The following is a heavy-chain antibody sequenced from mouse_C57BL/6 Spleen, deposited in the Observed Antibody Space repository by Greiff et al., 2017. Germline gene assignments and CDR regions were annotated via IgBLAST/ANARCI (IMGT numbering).Heavy chain of an antibody. Sequence: VQLQQSGAELVKPGASVTLSCTASGYTFTSYWLHWVKQRPGQGLEWIGMIHPSSGSTNYNEMFKSKATLTVDKSSSTDYMKLRSRTAEDYAVDYCARPQKYGSLDYWGQGTTLTVSS. CDR3: ARPQKYGSLDY. D-gene: IGHD1-1*01. V-gene: IGHV1-64*01. J-gene: IGHJ2*01. CDR2: IHPSSGST. CDR1: GYTFTSYW.